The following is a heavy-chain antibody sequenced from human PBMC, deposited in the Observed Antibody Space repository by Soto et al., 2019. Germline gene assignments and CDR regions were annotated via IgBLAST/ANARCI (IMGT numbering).Heavy chain of an antibody. CDR3: ARLGETTVTAVAFDI. J-gene: IGHJ3*02. D-gene: IGHD4-17*01. CDR2: IYYSGST. CDR1: GGSISSSSYY. Sequence: QLQLQESGPGLVKPSETLSLTCTVSGGSISSSSYYWGWIRQPPGKGLEWIGSIYYSGSTYYNPSLKSRVTISVDTSKNQFSLKLSSVTAADTAVYYCARLGETTVTAVAFDIWGQGTMVTVSS. V-gene: IGHV4-39*01.